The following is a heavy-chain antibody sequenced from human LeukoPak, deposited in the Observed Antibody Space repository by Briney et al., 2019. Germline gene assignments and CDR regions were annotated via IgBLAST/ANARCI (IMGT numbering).Heavy chain of an antibody. CDR1: VFTFHGYA. Sequence: QPGGSLRLSCAAPVFTFHGYAMRWVRQAPGRGRGRGWGLCWIRVDIGYGDTVRGQDTITRDNAKNFLYLQMDSLRDEDTALYYCAKGGAELGAPRSYAFDIWGQGTMVTVSS. CDR2: LCWIRVDI. J-gene: IGHJ3*02. D-gene: IGHD3-16*01. CDR3: AKGGAELGAPRSYAFDI. V-gene: IGHV3-9*01.